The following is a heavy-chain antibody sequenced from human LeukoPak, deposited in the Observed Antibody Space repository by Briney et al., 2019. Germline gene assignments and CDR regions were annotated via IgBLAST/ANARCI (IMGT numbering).Heavy chain of an antibody. D-gene: IGHD3-22*01. CDR1: GGSISSYY. Sequence: SETLSLTCTVSGGSISSYYWSWIRQPPGKGLEWIGEINHSGSTNYNPSLKSRVTISVDTSKNQFSLKLSSVTAADTAVYYCARAYDSSGRHFDPWGQGTLVTVSS. CDR3: ARAYDSSGRHFDP. CDR2: INHSGST. J-gene: IGHJ5*02. V-gene: IGHV4-34*01.